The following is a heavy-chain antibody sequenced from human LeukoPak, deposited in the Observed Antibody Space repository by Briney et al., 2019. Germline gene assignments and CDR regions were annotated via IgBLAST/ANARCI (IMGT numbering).Heavy chain of an antibody. CDR2: IIPIFGTA. CDR3: ASAPGRYYDILTGWYYYYYMDV. Sequence: SVQVSCKASGYTFTGYYMHWVRPAPGQGLEWMGWIIPIFGTANYSQKCQGRVTITADESTSTAYMELSSLRSEDTAVYYCASAPGRYYDILTGWYYYYYMDVWGKGTTVTVSS. V-gene: IGHV1-69*13. J-gene: IGHJ6*03. D-gene: IGHD3-9*01. CDR1: GYTFTGYY.